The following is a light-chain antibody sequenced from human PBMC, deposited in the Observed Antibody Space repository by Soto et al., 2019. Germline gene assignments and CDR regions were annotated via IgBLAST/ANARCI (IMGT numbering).Light chain of an antibody. CDR2: GAS. CDR1: QSVSSSY. J-gene: IGKJ3*01. CDR3: QQYGNAPFT. V-gene: IGKV3-20*01. Sequence: EIVLTQSPGTLSFSPGERATLTCRASQSVSSSYLAWFQQKPGQAPRLLIYGASSRATGIPDRFSGSGSGTDVTLTISRLEPEDFAVYYFQQYGNAPFTFGPGTKVDIK.